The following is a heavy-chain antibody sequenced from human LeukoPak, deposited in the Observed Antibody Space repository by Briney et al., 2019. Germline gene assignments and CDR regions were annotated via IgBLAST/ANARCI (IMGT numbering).Heavy chain of an antibody. V-gene: IGHV4-59*02. Sequence: SETLSLTCTVSGGSVTSYYWSWVRQPPGQGLEWIGYVYYGGNTSYSPSLKSRVSMSIDRSKNQFSLTLFSVTAADTANYYCVRDCTGGSCYPPSDGFDIWGQGTKVTVSS. D-gene: IGHD2-15*01. J-gene: IGHJ3*02. CDR2: VYYGGNT. CDR1: GGSVTSYY. CDR3: VRDCTGGSCYPPSDGFDI.